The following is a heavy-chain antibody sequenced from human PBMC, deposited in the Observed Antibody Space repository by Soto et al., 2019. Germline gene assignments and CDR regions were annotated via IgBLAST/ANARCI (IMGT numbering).Heavy chain of an antibody. CDR1: GFTFSSYG. J-gene: IGHJ4*02. Sequence: QVQLVESGGGVVQPGRSLRLSCAASGFTFSSYGMHWVRQAPGKGLEWVAVISYDGSNKYYADSVKGRFTISRDNSKNTLYLQMNSLRAEDTAVYYCAKEDIVVVPAAIGLAGMGYWGQGTLVTVSS. D-gene: IGHD2-2*02. CDR3: AKEDIVVVPAAIGLAGMGY. V-gene: IGHV3-30*18. CDR2: ISYDGSNK.